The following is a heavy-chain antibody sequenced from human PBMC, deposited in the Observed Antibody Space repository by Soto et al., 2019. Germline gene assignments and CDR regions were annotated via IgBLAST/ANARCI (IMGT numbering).Heavy chain of an antibody. V-gene: IGHV3-15*01. J-gene: IGHJ6*03. CDR2: IKSKTDGGTT. Sequence: EVQLVESGGGLVKPGGSLRLSCAASGFTFSNAWMSWVRQAPGKGLEWVVRIKSKTDGGTTDYGAPVQGRFTISRDDSKNTLYLQMNSLKTEDTAVYYCTTDYYYMDVWGKGTTVTVSS. CDR3: TTDYYYMDV. CDR1: GFTFSNAW.